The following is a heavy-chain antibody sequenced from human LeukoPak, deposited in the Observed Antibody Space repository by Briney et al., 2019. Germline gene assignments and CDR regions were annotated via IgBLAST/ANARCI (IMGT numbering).Heavy chain of an antibody. CDR1: GGSISSYY. V-gene: IGHV4-59*01. D-gene: IGHD2-15*01. Sequence: SETLTLTCTVSGGSISSYYWSWIRQPPRKGLEWSGYIYYSGYSIYNPSLKSRVTISVDTSKNQFSLKLSSVTAADTAVYYCARDRRRYCSGGSCYSGYYYYMDVWGKGTTVTVSS. J-gene: IGHJ6*03. CDR2: IYYSGYS. CDR3: ARDRRRYCSGGSCYSGYYYYMDV.